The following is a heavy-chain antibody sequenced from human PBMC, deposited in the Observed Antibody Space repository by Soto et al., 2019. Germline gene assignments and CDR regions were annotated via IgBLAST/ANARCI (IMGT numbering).Heavy chain of an antibody. CDR1: VLTFSSYG. Sequence: GTSLRLSCAASVLTFSSYGMHLVRQASRKGLEWVAFISYDGSNKYYADYVKGGFTISRDNSKDTLYLQINSLIAEDTVVYYCTREGVCSDGVRHFYYYCGMEVWAQGTTVTVSS. V-gene: IGHV3-33*01. D-gene: IGHD2-8*01. CDR3: TREGVCSDGVRHFYYYCGMEV. CDR2: ISYDGSNK. J-gene: IGHJ6*02.